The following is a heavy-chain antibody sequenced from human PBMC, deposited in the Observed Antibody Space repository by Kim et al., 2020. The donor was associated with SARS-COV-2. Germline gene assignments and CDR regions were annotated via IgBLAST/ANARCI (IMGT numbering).Heavy chain of an antibody. CDR3: TTATWY. D-gene: IGHD2-15*01. J-gene: IGHJ4*02. CDR2: SDGETT. V-gene: IGHV3-15*01. Sequence: SDGETTDYAATVKGRFTISRDDSKNTLYLQMNSLKTEDTAVYYCTTATWYWGQGTLVTVSS.